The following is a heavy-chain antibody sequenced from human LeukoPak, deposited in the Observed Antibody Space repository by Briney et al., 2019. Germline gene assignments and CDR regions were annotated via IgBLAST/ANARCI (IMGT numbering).Heavy chain of an antibody. CDR1: GFTFSSYS. Sequence: GGSLRLSCAASGFTFSSYSMNWVRQAPGKGLEWVSSISSSSSYIYYADSVKGRFTISRDNARNSLFLQMNSLRADDTAIYYCARAGEMRYMDAWGKGTAVTVSS. D-gene: IGHD5-24*01. CDR2: ISSSSSYI. CDR3: ARAGEMRYMDA. V-gene: IGHV3-21*01. J-gene: IGHJ6*03.